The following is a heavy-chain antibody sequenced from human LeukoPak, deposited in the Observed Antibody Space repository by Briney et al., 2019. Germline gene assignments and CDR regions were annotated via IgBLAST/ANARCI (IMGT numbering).Heavy chain of an antibody. CDR1: GFSDSTKY. J-gene: IGHJ4*02. D-gene: IGHD6-25*01. Sequence: GGSLRLSCAASGFSDSTKYMSWVRQAPGKGLEWVSLMYSGGRTYYTDSAKGRFTISRDNSKNTLYLQMNRLRAEDTAVYYCARGESSGSYFDYWGQGTLATVSS. CDR2: MYSGGRT. V-gene: IGHV3-53*01. CDR3: ARGESSGSYFDY.